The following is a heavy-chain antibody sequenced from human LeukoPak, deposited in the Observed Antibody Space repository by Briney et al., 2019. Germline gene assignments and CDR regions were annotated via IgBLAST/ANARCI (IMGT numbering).Heavy chain of an antibody. CDR1: GYTFTSYY. V-gene: IGHV1-46*01. CDR3: ARSGYCSGGSCSPFDY. D-gene: IGHD2-15*01. CDR2: INPSGGST. Sequence: ASVKVSCKASGYTFTSYYMHWVRQAPGQGLEWMGIINPSGGSTSYAQKFQGRVTMTRDMSTSTVYMELSSLRSEDTAVYYCARSGYCSGGSCSPFDYWGQGTLVTVSS. J-gene: IGHJ4*02.